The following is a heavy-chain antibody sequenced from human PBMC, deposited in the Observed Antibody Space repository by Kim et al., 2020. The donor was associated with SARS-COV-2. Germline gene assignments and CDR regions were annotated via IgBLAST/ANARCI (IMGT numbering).Heavy chain of an antibody. CDR3: TTDLSPGVADQDY. V-gene: IGHV3-15*01. CDR2: IKSKTDGGTT. J-gene: IGHJ4*02. D-gene: IGHD6-19*01. Sequence: GGSLRLSCAASGFTFSNAWMSWVRQAPGKGLEWVGRIKSKTDGGTTDYAAPVKGRFTISRDDSKNTLYLQMNSLKTEDTAVYYCTTDLSPGVADQDYWGQGTLVTVSS. CDR1: GFTFSNAW.